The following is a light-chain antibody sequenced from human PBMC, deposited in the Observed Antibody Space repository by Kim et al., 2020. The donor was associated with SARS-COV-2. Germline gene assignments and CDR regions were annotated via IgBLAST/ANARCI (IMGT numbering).Light chain of an antibody. CDR1: QDIADS. CDR2: YAS. Sequence: DIRMTQSPSSLSASVGDRVIITCQASQDIADSLHWYQQKSGKAPKLLINYASNLERGVPSRFSGSGSATHFTLAITSLQPEDIATYFCQQSQASPLTFGQGTKLEI. CDR3: QQSQASPLT. J-gene: IGKJ2*01. V-gene: IGKV1-33*01.